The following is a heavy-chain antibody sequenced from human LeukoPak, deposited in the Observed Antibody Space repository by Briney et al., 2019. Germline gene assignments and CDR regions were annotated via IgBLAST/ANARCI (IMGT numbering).Heavy chain of an antibody. CDR3: ARGRVAVAGKRGYFQH. CDR2: IYHSGST. J-gene: IGHJ1*01. Sequence: SGTLSLTCAVSGGSISSSNWWSWVRQPPGKGLEWIGEIYHSGSTNYNPSLKSRVTISLDKSKNQFSLKLYSVTAADTAVYYCARGRVAVAGKRGYFQHWGQGTLVTVSS. D-gene: IGHD6-19*01. V-gene: IGHV4-4*02. CDR1: GGSISSSNW.